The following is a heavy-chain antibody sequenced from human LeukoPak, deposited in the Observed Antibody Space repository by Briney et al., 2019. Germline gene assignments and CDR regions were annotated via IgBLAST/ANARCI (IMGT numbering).Heavy chain of an antibody. Sequence: SETLSLTCAVYGGSFSGYYWSWIRQPPGKGLEWIGEINHSGSTNYNPSLKSRVTISVDTSKNQFSLKLSSVTAADTAVYYCARVGYGGAFDIWGQGTMVTVSS. D-gene: IGHD5-12*01. V-gene: IGHV4-34*01. J-gene: IGHJ3*02. CDR2: INHSGST. CDR3: ARVGYGGAFDI. CDR1: GGSFSGYY.